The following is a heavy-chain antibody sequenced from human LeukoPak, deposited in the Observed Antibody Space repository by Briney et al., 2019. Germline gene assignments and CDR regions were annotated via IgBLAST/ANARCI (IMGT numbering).Heavy chain of an antibody. D-gene: IGHD7-27*01. V-gene: IGHV4-59*01. Sequence: SETLSLTCTVSGGSINYYYWMWIRQPPGKGLEWVGYIYYSGGTHYNPSLKSRVTMLVDTYKNQFSLKLTAVTAADAAVYYCARETSGAGHFDYWGQGSLGTVSS. CDR3: ARETSGAGHFDY. CDR2: IYYSGGT. J-gene: IGHJ4*02. CDR1: GGSINYYY.